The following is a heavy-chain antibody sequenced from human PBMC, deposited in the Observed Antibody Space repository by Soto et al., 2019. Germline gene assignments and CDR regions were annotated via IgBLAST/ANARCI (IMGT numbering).Heavy chain of an antibody. V-gene: IGHV3-23*01. CDR1: GFSFSDYG. J-gene: IGHJ4*02. CDR2: INGNGGST. D-gene: IGHD2-8*01. CDR3: AKRRLNTYGYIDY. Sequence: GGSLRLSCAASGFSFSDYGMSCVRQAPGKGLEWVSAINGNGGSTYYADSVKGRVIIPTDNSKNTLHLQVNSLRAEDTPIYYCAKRRLNTYGYIDYWGQGALVTVSS.